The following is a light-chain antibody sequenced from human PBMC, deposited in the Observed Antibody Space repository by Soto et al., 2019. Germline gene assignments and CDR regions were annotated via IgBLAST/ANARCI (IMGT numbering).Light chain of an antibody. Sequence: DIQMTQSPSSVSASVGDSVTITCRASQDTRNWLAWYQQKPGKAPKVLIYAASRLESGVPSRFSGCGCGTDFNFPISGRQPEDVAVYYCQQDYTFPRTFGQGTKVEVK. CDR1: QDTRNW. CDR2: AAS. J-gene: IGKJ1*01. V-gene: IGKV1-12*01. CDR3: QQDYTFPRT.